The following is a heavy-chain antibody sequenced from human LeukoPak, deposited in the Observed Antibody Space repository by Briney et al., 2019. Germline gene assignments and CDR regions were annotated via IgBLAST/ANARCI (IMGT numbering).Heavy chain of an antibody. CDR2: IYDSGST. CDR1: GGSIRSSYYY. CDR3: ARARPAYYYDSSGYYYFDY. J-gene: IGHJ4*02. Sequence: PSETLSLTCTVSGGSIRSSYYYWGWIRQPPGKGLEWIGSIYDSGSTNYNPSLKSRVTISVDTSKNQFSLKLSSVTAADTAVYYCARARPAYYYDSSGYYYFDYWGQGTLVTVSS. D-gene: IGHD3-22*01. V-gene: IGHV4-39*07.